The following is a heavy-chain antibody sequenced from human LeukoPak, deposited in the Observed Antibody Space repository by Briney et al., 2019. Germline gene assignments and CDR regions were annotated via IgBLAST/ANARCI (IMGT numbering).Heavy chain of an antibody. J-gene: IGHJ4*02. D-gene: IGHD3-22*01. CDR1: GFTFSTYSM. CDR2: MYLSGTT. Sequence: GSPRLSCAASGFTFSTYSMNWVRQPPGKGLEWIGEMYLSGTTHSNPSVKSRVTISIDKSKNQFFLNLSSVTAADTAVYYCAGLVGRYSSGLYYYYFDYWGQGTLVTVSS. CDR3: AGLVGRYSSGLYYYYFDY. V-gene: IGHV4-4*02.